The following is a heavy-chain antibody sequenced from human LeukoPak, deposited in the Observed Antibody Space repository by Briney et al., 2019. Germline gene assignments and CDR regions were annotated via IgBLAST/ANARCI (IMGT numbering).Heavy chain of an antibody. J-gene: IGHJ4*02. Sequence: VASVKVSCKASGGTFSSYAISWVRQAPGQGLEWMGGIIPIFGTANYAQKFQGRVTITKDESTSTAYMELSSLRSEDTAVYYCAREISDSSGYYGQWGQGTLVIVSS. CDR3: AREISDSSGYYGQ. D-gene: IGHD3-22*01. CDR2: IIPIFGTA. CDR1: GGTFSSYA. V-gene: IGHV1-69*05.